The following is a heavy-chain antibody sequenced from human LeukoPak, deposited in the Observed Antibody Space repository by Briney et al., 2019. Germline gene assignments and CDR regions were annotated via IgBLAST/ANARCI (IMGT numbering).Heavy chain of an antibody. CDR3: ARTRSSGHYDAFDV. CDR2: IHWDDDK. Sequence: KVSGPTLVKPSQTLTLTCSFSGFSLSNSEVGVGWIRQPPGKALEWLAVIHWDDDKRFSRSLKSRLTITKDTARNQVVLTLSNLDPVDTATYRCARTRSSGHYDAFDVWGQGTMVTVSS. CDR1: GFSLSNSEVG. J-gene: IGHJ3*01. V-gene: IGHV2-5*02. D-gene: IGHD3-22*01.